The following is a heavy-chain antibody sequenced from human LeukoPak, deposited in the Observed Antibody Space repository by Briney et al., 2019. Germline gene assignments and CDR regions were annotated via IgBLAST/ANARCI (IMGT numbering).Heavy chain of an antibody. CDR1: GFTFSSYW. CDR3: ARVDLVVAATYHAFDI. Sequence: PGGXLRLSCAASGFTFSSYWMHWVRQAPGKGLVGVSRINSDGSSTTYADSVKGRFTISRDKEKKTLYLQMNSLRAEDTAVYYCARVDLVVAATYHAFDIWGQGTMVTVSS. D-gene: IGHD2-15*01. CDR2: INSDGSST. V-gene: IGHV3-74*01. J-gene: IGHJ3*02.